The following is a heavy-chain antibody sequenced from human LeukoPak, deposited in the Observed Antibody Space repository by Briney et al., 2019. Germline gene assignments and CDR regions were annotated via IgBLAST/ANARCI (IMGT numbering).Heavy chain of an antibody. CDR2: INPNSGGT. CDR3: ARAGCSYGYYFDY. D-gene: IGHD5-18*01. V-gene: IGHV1-2*02. J-gene: IGHJ4*02. CDR1: GYTFTGYY. Sequence: GASVKVSCKASGYTFTGYYMHWVRQAPGQGLEWMGWINPNSGGTNYAQKFQGRVTMTRDTSISTAYMELSRLRSDDTAVYYYARAGCSYGYYFDYWGQGTLVTVSS.